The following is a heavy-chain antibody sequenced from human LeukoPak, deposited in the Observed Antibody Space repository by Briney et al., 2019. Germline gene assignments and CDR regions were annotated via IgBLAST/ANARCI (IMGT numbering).Heavy chain of an antibody. CDR1: GGTFSSYA. CDR3: ATEGGEYQLPIGY. D-gene: IGHD2-2*01. J-gene: IGHJ4*02. Sequence: ASVKVSCKASGGTFSSYAISWVRQAPGKGLEWMGGFDPEDGETIYAQKFQGRVTMTEDTSTDTAYMELSSLRSEDTAVYYCATEGGEYQLPIGYWGQGTLVTVSS. V-gene: IGHV1-24*01. CDR2: FDPEDGET.